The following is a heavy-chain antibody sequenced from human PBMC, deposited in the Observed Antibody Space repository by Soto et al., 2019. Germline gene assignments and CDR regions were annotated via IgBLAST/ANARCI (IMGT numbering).Heavy chain of an antibody. J-gene: IGHJ4*02. CDR2: ISSSSSTI. V-gene: IGHV3-48*01. D-gene: IGHD2-2*01. CDR3: ARNDVPLGYCSSTSCSPFDY. CDR1: GFTFSSYS. Sequence: GGSLRLSCAASGFTFSSYSMNWVRQAPGKGLEWVSYISSSSSTIYYADSVKGRFTISRDNAKNSLYLQMNSLRAEDTDVYYCARNDVPLGYCSSTSCSPFDYWGQGTLVTVSS.